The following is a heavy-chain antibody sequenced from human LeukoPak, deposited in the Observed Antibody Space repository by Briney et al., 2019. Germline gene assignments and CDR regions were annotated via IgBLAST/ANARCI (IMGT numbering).Heavy chain of an antibody. CDR2: MIYSGSS. J-gene: IGHJ4*02. CDR1: GDSVSSTNYY. Sequence: PSETLSLTCTVSGDSVSSTNYYWGWIRQPPGKGLEWIGSMIYSGSSYYNPSLKSRVTISVDTSKNQFSLKLRSVTAADTAFYYCARERCSSTSCYIYDYWGQGTLVTVSS. D-gene: IGHD2-2*01. V-gene: IGHV4-39*07. CDR3: ARERCSSTSCYIYDY.